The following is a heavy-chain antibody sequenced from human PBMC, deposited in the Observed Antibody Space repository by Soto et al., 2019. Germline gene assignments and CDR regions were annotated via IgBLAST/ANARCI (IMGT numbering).Heavy chain of an antibody. CDR2: ISYDGSNK. V-gene: IGHV3-30-3*01. D-gene: IGHD3-22*01. CDR3: ARVPKVYEGGPYYYYGMDV. J-gene: IGHJ6*02. Sequence: PGGSLRLSCAASGFTFSSYAMHWVRQAPGKGLEWVAVISYDGSNKYYADSVKGRFTISSDNSKNTLYLQMNSLRAEDTAVYYWARVPKVYEGGPYYYYGMDVWGQGTRVTVSS. CDR1: GFTFSSYA.